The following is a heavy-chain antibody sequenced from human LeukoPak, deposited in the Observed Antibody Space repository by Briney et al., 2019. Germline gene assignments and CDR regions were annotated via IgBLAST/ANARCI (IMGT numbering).Heavy chain of an antibody. V-gene: IGHV3-53*01. CDR2: IYSAGST. CDR3: AMDSYGPDDY. Sequence: GGSLRLSCTVSGFTVSSNSMSWVRQAPGKGLEWVSFIYSAGSTHYSDSVKGRFTISIDNSKNTLYLQMNSLRAEDTAVYYCAMDSYGPDDYWGQGTLVTVSS. J-gene: IGHJ4*02. D-gene: IGHD5-18*01. CDR1: GFTVSSNS.